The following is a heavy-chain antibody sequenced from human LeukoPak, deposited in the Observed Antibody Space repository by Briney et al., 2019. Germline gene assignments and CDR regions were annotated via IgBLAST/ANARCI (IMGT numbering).Heavy chain of an antibody. Sequence: PGGSLRLSCAASGFTFSSYEMNWVRQAPGKGLEWVSYISSSGSTIYYADSVKGRFTISRDNAKNSLYLQMNSLKTEDTAVYYCTSKGFYGSGSYLGFYYYMDVWGKGTTVTVSS. D-gene: IGHD3-10*01. CDR2: ISSSGSTI. V-gene: IGHV3-48*03. J-gene: IGHJ6*03. CDR1: GFTFSSYE. CDR3: TSKGFYGSGSYLGFYYYMDV.